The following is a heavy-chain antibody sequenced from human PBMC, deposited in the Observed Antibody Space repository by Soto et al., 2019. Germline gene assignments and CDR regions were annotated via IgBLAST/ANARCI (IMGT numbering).Heavy chain of an antibody. V-gene: IGHV3-30-3*01. CDR3: ARDFNAALDY. J-gene: IGHJ4*02. CDR1: GFTFSSYA. D-gene: IGHD2-8*01. CDR2: ISYDGSNK. Sequence: QVQLVESGGGVVQPGRSLRLSCAASGFTFSSYAMHWVRQAPGKGLEWVAVISYDGSNKYYADSVKGRFTISRDNSKNTLYLQMNSLRAEDTAVYYCARDFNAALDYWDQGTLVTVSS.